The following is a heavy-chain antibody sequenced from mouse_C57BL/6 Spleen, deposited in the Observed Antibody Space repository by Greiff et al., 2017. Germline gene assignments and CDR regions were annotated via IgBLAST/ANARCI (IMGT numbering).Heavy chain of an antibody. V-gene: IGHV1-64*01. CDR3: ANFYYGSSYGYFDV. Sequence: QLQLQQPGAELVKPGASVKLSCKASGYTFTSYWMHWVKQRPGQGLEWIGMIHPNSGSTNYNEKFKSKATLTVDKSSSTAYMQLSSLTSEDSAVYYCANFYYGSSYGYFDVWGTGTTVTVSS. J-gene: IGHJ1*03. CDR1: GYTFTSYW. CDR2: IHPNSGST. D-gene: IGHD1-1*01.